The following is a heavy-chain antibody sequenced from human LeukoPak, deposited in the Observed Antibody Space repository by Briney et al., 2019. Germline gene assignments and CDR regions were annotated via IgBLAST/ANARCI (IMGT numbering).Heavy chain of an antibody. CDR3: ARDGSYITMLYYFDY. D-gene: IGHD3-10*02. J-gene: IGHJ4*02. V-gene: IGHV3-23*01. Sequence: QAGGSLRLSCAASGFTFSSYAMSWVRQAPGKGLEWVSAISGSGGSTYYADSVKGRFTISRDNSKNTLYLQMNSLRAEDTAVYYCARDGSYITMLYYFDYWGQGTLVTVSS. CDR2: ISGSGGST. CDR1: GFTFSSYA.